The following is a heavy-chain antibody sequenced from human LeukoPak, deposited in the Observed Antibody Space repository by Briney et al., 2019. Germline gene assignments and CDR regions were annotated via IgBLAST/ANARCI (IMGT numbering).Heavy chain of an antibody. J-gene: IGHJ4*02. Sequence: SLRLSCAASGFTFDDYAMHWVRQAPGKGLEWVSGISWNSGSIGYADSVKGRFTISRDNAKNSLYLQMNSLRAEDTALYYCAKDRGKGWNQYYFDYWGQGTLVTVSS. CDR2: ISWNSGSI. D-gene: IGHD1-1*01. V-gene: IGHV3-9*01. CDR3: AKDRGKGWNQYYFDY. CDR1: GFTFDDYA.